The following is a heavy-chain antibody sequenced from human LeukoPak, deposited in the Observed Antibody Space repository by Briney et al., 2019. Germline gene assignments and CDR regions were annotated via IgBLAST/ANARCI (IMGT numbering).Heavy chain of an antibody. D-gene: IGHD2-2*01. Sequence: SETLSLTCTVSGGSISSYYWSWIRQPPGKGLEWIGEINHSGSTNYNPSLKSRVTISVDTSKNQFSLKLSSVTAADTAVYYCVGGYCSSTSCYAFDYWGQGTLVTVSS. CDR2: INHSGST. J-gene: IGHJ4*02. CDR3: VGGYCSSTSCYAFDY. CDR1: GGSISSYY. V-gene: IGHV4-34*01.